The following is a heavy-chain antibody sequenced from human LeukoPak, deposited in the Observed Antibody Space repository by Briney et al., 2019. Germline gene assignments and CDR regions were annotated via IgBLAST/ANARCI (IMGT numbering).Heavy chain of an antibody. CDR2: ISSSGSTI. V-gene: IGHV3-48*03. D-gene: IGHD4-17*01. CDR1: GFTFSSYE. CDR3: ARGQLLTSIYGDYFDY. Sequence: HPGRSLRLSCAASGFTFSSYEMNWVRQAPGKGLEWVSYISSSGSTIYYADSVKGRFTISRDNAKNSLYLQMNSLRAEDTAVYYCARGQLLTSIYGDYFDYWGQGTLVTVSS. J-gene: IGHJ4*02.